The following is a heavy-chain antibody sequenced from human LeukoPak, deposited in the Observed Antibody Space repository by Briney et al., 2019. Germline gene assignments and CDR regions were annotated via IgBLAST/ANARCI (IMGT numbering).Heavy chain of an antibody. V-gene: IGHV4-34*01. Sequence: SETLSLTCAVYGESLSGYYWTWIRQSPGKGLEWIGEINHSGSTNYNPSLKSRVTISVDKSKNQSSLKLSSLTAADTAVYYCAGANYFDYWGQGTLVTVSS. CDR1: GESLSGYY. CDR2: INHSGST. CDR3: AGANYFDY. J-gene: IGHJ4*02.